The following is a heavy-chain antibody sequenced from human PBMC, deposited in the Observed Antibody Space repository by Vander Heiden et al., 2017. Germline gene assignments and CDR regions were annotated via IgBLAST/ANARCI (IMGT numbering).Heavy chain of an antibody. D-gene: IGHD2-21*01. Sequence: EGQLLESGGGLVQPGASVRLSCGTSGFTFSSYALSWVRQAPGKGLEWIAGISASGDGTNYADSVKGRFTISRDRSERTLSLEMNSLRADDTAVYYCTNPVGDSTGMDVWGQGTTVTVSS. CDR2: ISASGDGT. J-gene: IGHJ6*02. CDR1: GFTFSSYA. V-gene: IGHV3-23*01. CDR3: TNPVGDSTGMDV.